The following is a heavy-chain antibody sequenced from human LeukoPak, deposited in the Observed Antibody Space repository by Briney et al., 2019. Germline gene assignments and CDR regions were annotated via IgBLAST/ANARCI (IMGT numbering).Heavy chain of an antibody. CDR1: GFTFTSSA. Sequence: GASVKVSCKASGFTFTSSAIQGVRQARGQRLEWIGWIVVGSGNTNYAQKFQERVTITRDMSTSTAYMELRSLRSEDTAVYYCAADRGGVTYCGGDCLSHWGQGTLVTVSS. CDR2: IVVGSGNT. D-gene: IGHD2-21*02. CDR3: AADRGGVTYCGGDCLSH. V-gene: IGHV1-58*02. J-gene: IGHJ4*02.